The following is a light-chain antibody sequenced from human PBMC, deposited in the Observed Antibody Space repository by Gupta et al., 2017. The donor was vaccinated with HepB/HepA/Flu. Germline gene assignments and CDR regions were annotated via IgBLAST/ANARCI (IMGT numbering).Light chain of an antibody. CDR2: LNSDGSH. J-gene: IGLJ3*02. CDR3: QTGGTGIRV. V-gene: IGLV4-69*01. CDR1: SGHSRYS. Sequence: QLVLTQPPSASASLGASVKPTCTLSSGHSRYSIACHPQQPHKGPRYLMKLNSDGSHSKGAGIPDRFSGSGSGAERYLTIASRQAEDEDDYYWQTGGTGIRVFGGGTKLTVL.